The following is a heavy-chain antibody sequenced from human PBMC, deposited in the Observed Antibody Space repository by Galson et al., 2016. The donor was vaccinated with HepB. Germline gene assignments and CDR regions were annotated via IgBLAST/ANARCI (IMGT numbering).Heavy chain of an antibody. J-gene: IGHJ2*01. D-gene: IGHD6-19*01. CDR2: INPDGSTL. CDR1: GIIFSAYW. CDR3: AKWQSVRLAVSAPIYWFFDL. V-gene: IGHV3-7*02. Sequence: SLRLSCAASGIIFSAYWMSWVRQAPGKGLEWVATINPDGSTLYHVDPVKGRFTMSRDNTENSVYLQMNSLRDDDTAVYYCAKWQSVRLAVSAPIYWFFDLWGRGTVVSVSP.